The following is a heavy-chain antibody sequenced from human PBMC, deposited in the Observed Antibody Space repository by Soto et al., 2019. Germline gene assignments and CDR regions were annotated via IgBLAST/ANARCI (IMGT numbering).Heavy chain of an antibody. Sequence: GGSLRLSCAASGFTFSSYEMNWVRQAPGKGLEWVSYISSSVHTIYYADSVKGRFTISRDNAKNSLYLQMNSLRAEDTAVYYCARGLVGGYYYGMDVWGQGTTVTVSS. J-gene: IGHJ6*02. CDR1: GFTFSSYE. CDR2: ISSSVHTI. D-gene: IGHD6-6*01. V-gene: IGHV3-48*03. CDR3: ARGLVGGYYYGMDV.